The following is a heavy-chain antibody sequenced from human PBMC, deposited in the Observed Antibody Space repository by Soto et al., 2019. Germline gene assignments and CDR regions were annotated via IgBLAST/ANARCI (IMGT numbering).Heavy chain of an antibody. Sequence: SETLSLTCTVSGGSISSGGYYWSWIRQHPGKGLEWIGYIYYSGSTYYNPSLKSRVTISVDTSKNQFSLSLNFVTAADTAVYYCARGRGYSYGLDPWGQGSLVTVS. V-gene: IGHV4-31*03. CDR3: ARGRGYSYGLDP. CDR2: IYYSGST. J-gene: IGHJ5*02. CDR1: GGSISSGGYY. D-gene: IGHD5-18*01.